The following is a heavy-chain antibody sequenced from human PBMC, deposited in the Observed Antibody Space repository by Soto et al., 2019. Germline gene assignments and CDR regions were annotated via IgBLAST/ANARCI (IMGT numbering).Heavy chain of an antibody. J-gene: IGHJ5*02. CDR1: GFTFSSYA. V-gene: IGHV3-23*01. CDR2: ISSSGGST. Sequence: AESLRLSCAASGFTFSSYAMSWVRQAPGKGLEWVSAISSSGGSTYYADSVKGRFTISRDNSKNTLYLQMNSLRAEDTAVYYCAKESRGVVPAARFDPWGQGTLVTVSS. D-gene: IGHD2-2*01. CDR3: AKESRGVVPAARFDP.